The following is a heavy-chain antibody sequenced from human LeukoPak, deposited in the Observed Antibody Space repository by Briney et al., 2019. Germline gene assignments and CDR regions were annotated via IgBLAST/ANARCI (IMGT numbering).Heavy chain of an antibody. CDR1: GFTFSSYG. V-gene: IGHV3-30*02. CDR3: AKGVTIFGVVTHYYYMDV. J-gene: IGHJ6*03. CDR2: IRYDGSNK. D-gene: IGHD3-3*01. Sequence: GGSLRLSCAASGFTFSSYGMHWVRQAPGKGLEWMAFIRYDGSNKYYADSVKGRFTISRDNSKNTLYLQMNSLRAEDTAVYYCAKGVTIFGVVTHYYYMDVWGKGTTVTVSS.